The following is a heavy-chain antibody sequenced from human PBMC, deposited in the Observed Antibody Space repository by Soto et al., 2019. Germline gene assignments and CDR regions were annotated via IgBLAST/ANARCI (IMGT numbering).Heavy chain of an antibody. Sequence: GASVKVSCKASGYTFTSYGISWVRQAPGQGLEWMGWISAYNGNTNYAQKLQGRVTMTTDTSTSTAYMELRSLRSDDTAVYYCARQSGEAVPAAIASDYWGQGTLVTVSS. CDR1: GYTFTSYG. CDR2: ISAYNGNT. J-gene: IGHJ4*02. CDR3: ARQSGEAVPAAIASDY. D-gene: IGHD2-2*02. V-gene: IGHV1-18*01.